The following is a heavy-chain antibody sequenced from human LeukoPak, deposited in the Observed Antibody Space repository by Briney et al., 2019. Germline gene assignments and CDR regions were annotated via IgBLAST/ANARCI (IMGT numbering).Heavy chain of an antibody. CDR1: GYTFTDYY. V-gene: IGHV1-2*02. J-gene: IGHJ4*02. CDR2: IKSNSGGT. D-gene: IGHD6-13*01. Sequence: ASVQVSCKASGYTFTDYYMHWVRQAPGRGLEWMGWIKSNSGGTHYAQKFQGRVTLTRDTSNSTAYMELSRLRSDDTAVYYCARAGTSWYKDYFFDYWGRGALVTVSS. CDR3: ARAGTSWYKDYFFDY.